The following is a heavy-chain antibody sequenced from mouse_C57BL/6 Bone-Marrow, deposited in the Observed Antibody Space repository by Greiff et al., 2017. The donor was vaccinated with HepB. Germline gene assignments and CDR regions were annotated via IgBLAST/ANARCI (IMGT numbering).Heavy chain of an antibody. D-gene: IGHD2-4*01. CDR3: ARHDYDGAWFAY. J-gene: IGHJ3*01. Sequence: DVKLVESGGGLVQPGESLKLSCESNEYEFPSHDMSWVRTTPEKRLELVAAINSDGGSTYYPDTMERRFIIARDNTKKTLYLQRSSLRAEDTALYYCARHDYDGAWFAYWGQGTLVTVSA. CDR1: EYEFPSHD. CDR2: INSDGGST. V-gene: IGHV5-2*01.